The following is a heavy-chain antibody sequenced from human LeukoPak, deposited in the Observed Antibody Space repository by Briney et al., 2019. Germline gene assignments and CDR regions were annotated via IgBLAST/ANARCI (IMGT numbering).Heavy chain of an antibody. CDR2: ISYDGSNK. CDR3: AKGGMAVAGTFCDY. J-gene: IGHJ4*02. CDR1: GFTFSSYG. D-gene: IGHD6-19*01. V-gene: IGHV3-30*18. Sequence: PGGSLRLSCSASGFTFSSYGMHWVRQAPGKGLEWVAAISYDGSNKYYADSVKGRFTISRDNSKNTLYLQMHSLRAEDTVVYYCAKGGMAVAGTFCDYWGKGTLVTVSS.